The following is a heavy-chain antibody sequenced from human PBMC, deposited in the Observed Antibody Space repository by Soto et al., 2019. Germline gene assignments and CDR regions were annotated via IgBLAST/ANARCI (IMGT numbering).Heavy chain of an antibody. CDR3: ARDFGGNSPSFDY. CDR2: IYPGDFDT. Sequence: PGESLKISCKGSGYSFSTHWIGWVRQMPGKGLEWIGIIYPGDFDTRYNPSFQGQVIISADRSISTVYLQWSSLKASDSAMYYCARDFGGNSPSFDYWCQGTLVTVS. CDR1: GYSFSTHW. D-gene: IGHD2-21*02. V-gene: IGHV5-51*01. J-gene: IGHJ4*02.